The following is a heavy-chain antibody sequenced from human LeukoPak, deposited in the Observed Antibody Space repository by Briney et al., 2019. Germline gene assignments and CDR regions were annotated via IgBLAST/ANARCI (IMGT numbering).Heavy chain of an antibody. D-gene: IGHD6-13*01. V-gene: IGHV1-69*13. Sequence: GASVKVSCKASGYTFTGYYMHWVRQAPGQGLEWMGGIIPIFGTANYAQKFQGRVTITADESTSTAYMELSSLRSEDTAVYYCARATPYSRYYDYWGQGTQVTVSS. J-gene: IGHJ4*02. CDR1: GYTFTGYY. CDR2: IIPIFGTA. CDR3: ARATPYSRYYDY.